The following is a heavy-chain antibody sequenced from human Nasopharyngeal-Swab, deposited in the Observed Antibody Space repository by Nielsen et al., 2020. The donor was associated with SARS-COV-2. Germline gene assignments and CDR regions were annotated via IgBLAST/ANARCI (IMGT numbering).Heavy chain of an antibody. CDR1: GFTFSPYT. Sequence: GEALKISCATSGFTFSPYTITWVRQAPGKGLQWISYITSGNSVQYADSVRGRFTISSDNAKNSLYLQMNRLRAEDTAVYYCARGGVPGSFDYWGQGTLVTVSS. D-gene: IGHD6-19*01. CDR2: ITSGNSV. CDR3: ARGGVPGSFDY. J-gene: IGHJ4*01. V-gene: IGHV3-48*04.